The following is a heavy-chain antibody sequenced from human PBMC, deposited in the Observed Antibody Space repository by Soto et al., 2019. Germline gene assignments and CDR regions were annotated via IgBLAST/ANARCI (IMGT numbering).Heavy chain of an antibody. CDR2: INPGNGNT. CDR3: AATGTGNWFDP. D-gene: IGHD1-1*01. Sequence: ASVKVSCKASGGTFSSYRINWVRQAPGRGLEWMGWINPGNGNTKYSQQSQGRVIIDRDTSASTAYMDPVDTGIYYCAYRKGAATGTGNWFDPWGPGTPVTVSS. V-gene: IGHV1-3*01. J-gene: IGHJ5*02. CDR1: GGTFSSYR.